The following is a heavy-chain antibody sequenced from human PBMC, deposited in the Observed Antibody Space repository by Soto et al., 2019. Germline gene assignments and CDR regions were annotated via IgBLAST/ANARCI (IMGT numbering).Heavy chain of an antibody. CDR2: IYYPGST. Sequence: SATLSLACTASDDSIKNYDGSSILHPPGKRLEWIGYIYYPGSTTYNPSMDSRVNMSVDTSKNQFSLKLNSVNAAETAVYYCARYRRTEAEGFTLDYWGRGTLVTVSS. CDR1: DDSIKNYD. J-gene: IGHJ4*02. CDR3: ARYRRTEAEGFTLDY. D-gene: IGHD6-13*01. V-gene: IGHV4-59*01.